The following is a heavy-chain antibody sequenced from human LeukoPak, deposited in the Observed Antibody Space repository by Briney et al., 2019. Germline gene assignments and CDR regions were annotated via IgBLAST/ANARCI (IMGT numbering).Heavy chain of an antibody. J-gene: IGHJ6*03. CDR1: GYTFTSYA. Sequence: ASVKVSCKASGYTFTSYAMNWVRQAPGQGLEWMGWINTNTGNPTYAQGFTGRFVFSLDTSVSTAYLQISSLKAEDTAVYYCARDQSSSWSSYYYMDVWAKGTTVTVSS. V-gene: IGHV7-4-1*02. CDR2: INTNTGNP. CDR3: ARDQSSSWSSYYYMDV. D-gene: IGHD6-13*01.